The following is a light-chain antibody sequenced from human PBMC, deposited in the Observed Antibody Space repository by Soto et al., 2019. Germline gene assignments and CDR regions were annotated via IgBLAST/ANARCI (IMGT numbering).Light chain of an antibody. V-gene: IGLV2-14*01. CDR2: DVS. Sequence: QSALTQPASVSGSPGQSITISCTGTSSDVGGYNYVSWYQQHPGKAPKLLIYDVSNRPSGVSNRFSGSKSGNTASLTISGLQAEDEADYYCNSYTSSSTRVFGTGTKVTVL. CDR3: NSYTSSSTRV. J-gene: IGLJ1*01. CDR1: SSDVGGYNY.